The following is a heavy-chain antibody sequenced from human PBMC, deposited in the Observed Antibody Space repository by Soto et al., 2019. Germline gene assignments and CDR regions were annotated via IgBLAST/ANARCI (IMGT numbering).Heavy chain of an antibody. V-gene: IGHV5-10-1*01. CDR1: GYSFTSYW. J-gene: IGHJ6*02. Sequence: GESLKISCKGSGYSFTSYWISWVRQMPGKGLEWMGRIDPSDSYTNYSPSFQGHVTISADKSISTAYLQWSSLKASDTAMYYCARRRAVAGTHYYYGMDVWGQGTTVTVSS. D-gene: IGHD6-19*01. CDR2: IDPSDSYT. CDR3: ARRRAVAGTHYYYGMDV.